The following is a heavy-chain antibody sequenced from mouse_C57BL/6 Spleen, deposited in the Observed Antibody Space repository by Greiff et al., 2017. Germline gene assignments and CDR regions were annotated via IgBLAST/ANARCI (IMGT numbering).Heavy chain of an antibody. CDR1: GFSFNTYA. CDR2: IRRKSSNYAT. V-gene: IGHV10-3*01. CDR3: VRGSCYAMDD. D-gene: IGHD6-1*01. J-gene: IGHJ4*01. Sequence: EVKVEESGGGLVQPKGSLKLSCAASGFSFNTYAMHWVRQAPGKGLEWVARIRRKSSNYATYYADSVKDRFTISRDNSQSMLYLQMNNLKTEDTARYYCVRGSCYAMDDGGQGTSVTV.